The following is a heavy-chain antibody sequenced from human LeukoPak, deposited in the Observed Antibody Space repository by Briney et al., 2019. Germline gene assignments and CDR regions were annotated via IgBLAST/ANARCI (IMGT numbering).Heavy chain of an antibody. CDR2: INTNTGNP. Sequence: ASVKVSCKASGYTFTSYAMNWVRQASGQGLEWMGWINTNTGNPTYAQGFTGRFVFSLDTSVSTAYLQISSLKAEDTAVYYCARMEYYYDSSGYFYYYYYMDVWGKGTTVTVSS. J-gene: IGHJ6*03. CDR3: ARMEYYYDSSGYFYYYYYMDV. D-gene: IGHD3-22*01. V-gene: IGHV7-4-1*02. CDR1: GYTFTSYA.